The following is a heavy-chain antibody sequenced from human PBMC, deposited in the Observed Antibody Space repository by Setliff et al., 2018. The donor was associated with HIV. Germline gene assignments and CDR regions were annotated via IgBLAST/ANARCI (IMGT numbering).Heavy chain of an antibody. J-gene: IGHJ4*02. V-gene: IGHV1-18*01. Sequence: ASVKVSCKASGYTFTSYDISWVRQDPGQGLEGMGWISAYNGNTNYAQKLQGRVTMTTDTSTSTAYMELRSQRSDDTAVYYCARERPNSLYFDFWGQRTRVTVS. CDR2: ISAYNGNT. CDR3: ARERPNSLYFDF. CDR1: GYTFTSYD. D-gene: IGHD7-27*01.